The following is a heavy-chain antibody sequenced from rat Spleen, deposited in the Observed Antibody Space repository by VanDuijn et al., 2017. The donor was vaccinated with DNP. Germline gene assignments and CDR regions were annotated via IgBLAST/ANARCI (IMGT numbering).Heavy chain of an antibody. Sequence: EVQLVESGGGLVQPGRSLKVSCAASGFTFSDYNMAWVRQAPYMGLEWVAMISHSDGTTYYPDSVKGRFTISRDNAENSLYLQLNILNSEDTASYYCARGYDTDYYYGLFDYWGQGVIVTVSS. J-gene: IGHJ2*01. CDR2: ISHSDGTT. V-gene: IGHV5S10*01. CDR1: GFTFSDYN. D-gene: IGHD1-6*01. CDR3: ARGYDTDYYYGLFDY.